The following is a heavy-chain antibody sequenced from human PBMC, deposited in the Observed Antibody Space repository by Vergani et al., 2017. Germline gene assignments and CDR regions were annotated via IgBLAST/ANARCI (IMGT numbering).Heavy chain of an antibody. CDR3: ARSSSGWPATFDY. CDR2: IWSDGSDK. Sequence: QVQLVESGGGVVQPGRSLRLSCAASGFTFSSYGMHWVRQAPGKGLEWVSVIWSDGSDKYYTDTVKGRFTISRDNSKNTPYLQMNSLRAEDTAVYYCARSSSGWPATFDYWGRGTLVTVSS. J-gene: IGHJ4*02. D-gene: IGHD6-19*01. V-gene: IGHV3-33*01. CDR1: GFTFSSYG.